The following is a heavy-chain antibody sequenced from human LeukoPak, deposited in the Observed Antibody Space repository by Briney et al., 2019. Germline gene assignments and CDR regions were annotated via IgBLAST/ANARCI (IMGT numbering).Heavy chain of an antibody. V-gene: IGHV4-4*02. CDR1: GGSIISSNW. J-gene: IGHJ4*02. CDR2: IHHSGST. Sequence: SETLSLTCAVSGGSIISSNWWSWVRQPPGKGLEWIGEIHHSGSTNYNPSLKSRVTISVDKSKNQFSLKLTSVTAADTAVYYCASSGSTMFRGIIISYYFDYWGQGTLVTVSS. CDR3: ASSGSTMFRGIIISYYFDY. D-gene: IGHD3-10*01.